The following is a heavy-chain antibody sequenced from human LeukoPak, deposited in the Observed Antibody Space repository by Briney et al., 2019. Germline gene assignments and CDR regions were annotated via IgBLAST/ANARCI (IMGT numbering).Heavy chain of an antibody. CDR2: ISGSGGST. J-gene: IGHJ4*02. Sequence: PGGSLRLSCAASGFTFSSYAMSWVRQAPGKGLEWVSAISGSGGSTYYAGSVKGRFTISRDNSKNTLYLQMNSLRAEDTAVYYCAKDGDILSLHHPVDYWGQGTLVTVSS. CDR1: GFTFSSYA. V-gene: IGHV3-23*01. CDR3: AKDGDILSLHHPVDY. D-gene: IGHD2-15*01.